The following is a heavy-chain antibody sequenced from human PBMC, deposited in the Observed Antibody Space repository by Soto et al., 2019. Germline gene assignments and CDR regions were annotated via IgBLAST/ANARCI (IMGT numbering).Heavy chain of an antibody. CDR2: INPSGGST. Sequence: ASVKVSCKASGYTFTSYYMHWVRQAPGQGLEWMGIINPSGGSTSYAQKFQGRVTMTRDTSTSTVYMELSSLRSEDTAVYYCASEPPTEPGPGYCSGGSSYTYYYYGMDVWGKGTTVTVSS. CDR3: ASEPPTEPGPGYCSGGSSYTYYYYGMDV. CDR1: GYTFTSYY. D-gene: IGHD2-15*01. J-gene: IGHJ6*04. V-gene: IGHV1-46*01.